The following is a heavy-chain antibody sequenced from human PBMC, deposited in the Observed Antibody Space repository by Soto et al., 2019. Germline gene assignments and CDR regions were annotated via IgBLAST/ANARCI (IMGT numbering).Heavy chain of an antibody. CDR3: ARASTDPTTNDNWFDP. J-gene: IGHJ5*02. Sequence: QVQLVQSGAEVKKPGASVKVSCKASGYTFTSYGISWVRQAPGQGLEWMGWISAYNGNTNYAQKLQGRVTMTTDTSTSKAYMELRSLRSDDTAVYYCARASTDPTTNDNWFDPWGQGTLVTVSS. CDR2: ISAYNGNT. V-gene: IGHV1-18*01. CDR1: GYTFTSYG. D-gene: IGHD4-17*01.